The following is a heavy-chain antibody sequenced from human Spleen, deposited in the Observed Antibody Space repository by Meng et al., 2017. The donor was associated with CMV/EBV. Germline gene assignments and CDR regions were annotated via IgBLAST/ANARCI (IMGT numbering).Heavy chain of an antibody. CDR3: ARADFVTVFGVVSHINGLDV. Sequence: ASVKVSCKAFGYTFTSYGINWVRQAPGQGLEWMGWISAYNGNTKYAQRFQGRVTMTTDTSTGTAYMELRSLRSDDTAVYYCARADFVTVFGVVSHINGLDVWGQGTTVTVSS. CDR1: GYTFTSYG. CDR2: ISAYNGNT. V-gene: IGHV1-18*01. D-gene: IGHD3-3*01. J-gene: IGHJ6*02.